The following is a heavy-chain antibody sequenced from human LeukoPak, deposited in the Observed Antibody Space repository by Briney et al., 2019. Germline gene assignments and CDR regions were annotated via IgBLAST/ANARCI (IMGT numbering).Heavy chain of an antibody. J-gene: IGHJ5*02. CDR3: ARDRLDPTGGWFDP. CDR2: TYYRSKWYN. CDR1: GDSVSSNNVA. V-gene: IGHV6-1*01. D-gene: IGHD1-1*01. Sequence: SQTLSLTCAISGDSVSSNNVAWNWIRQSPSRGLEWLGRTYYRSKWYNDYALSVKSRITINPDTSKNQFSLQLNSVTPDDTAVYYCARDRLDPTGGWFDPWGQGTLVTVSS.